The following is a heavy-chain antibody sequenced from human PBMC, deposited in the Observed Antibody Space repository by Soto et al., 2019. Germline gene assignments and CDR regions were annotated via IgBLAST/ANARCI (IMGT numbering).Heavy chain of an antibody. CDR2: IIPIFGTA. D-gene: IGHD6-6*01. V-gene: IGHV1-69*06. Sequence: SVEVSCKXSGGTFSSYAISWVRQAPGQGLEWMGGIIPIFGTANYAQKFQGRVTITADKSTSTAYMELSSLRSEDTAVYYCARGGIAARGFDYWGQGTLVTVSS. CDR1: GGTFSSYA. J-gene: IGHJ4*02. CDR3: ARGGIAARGFDY.